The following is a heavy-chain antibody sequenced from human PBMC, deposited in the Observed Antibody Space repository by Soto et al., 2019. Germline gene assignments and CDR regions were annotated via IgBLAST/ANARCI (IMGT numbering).Heavy chain of an antibody. J-gene: IGHJ4*02. V-gene: IGHV3-33*01. CDR1: GFTFSSYA. Sequence: QVQLVESGGGVVQPGRSLRLSCAASGFTFSSYAMHWVRQAPGKGLEWVALIWYDGGNEYYADSVKGRFTISRDNSKNMLYLQMSSLRAEDTAVSYCARGDCYGSGSSLDYWGQGTLVTVSS. D-gene: IGHD3-10*01. CDR2: IWYDGGNE. CDR3: ARGDCYGSGSSLDY.